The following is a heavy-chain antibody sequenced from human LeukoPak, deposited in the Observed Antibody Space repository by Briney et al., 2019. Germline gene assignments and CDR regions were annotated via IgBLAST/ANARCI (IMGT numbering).Heavy chain of an antibody. Sequence: GGSVKVTCKSTGYTFTSYGISGVRQAPGQGLEWMGWISAYNGNTNYAQKLQGRVTMTTDTCTSTAYMELRSLRSDDTAVYYCARDVSDFWSCNYASEYFRHWGQDHGVTLSS. J-gene: IGHJ1*01. D-gene: IGHD3-3*01. CDR1: GYTFTSYG. V-gene: IGHV1-18*01. CDR3: ARDVSDFWSCNYASEYFRH. CDR2: ISAYNGNT.